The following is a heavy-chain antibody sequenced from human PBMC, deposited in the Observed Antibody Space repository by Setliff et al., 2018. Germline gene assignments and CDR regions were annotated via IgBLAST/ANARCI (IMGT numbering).Heavy chain of an antibody. V-gene: IGHV3-7*01. D-gene: IGHD3-16*01. CDR1: GFTLSSYG. J-gene: IGHJ4*02. CDR3: ARDGGEY. Sequence: SGGSLGLSGAASGFTLSSYGMSWVRQAPGKGLEWVANIKQDGSEKYYVDSVKGRFTISRDNAKNSLYLQMNSLRAEDTAVYYCARDGGEYWGQGTLVTVSS. CDR2: IKQDGSEK.